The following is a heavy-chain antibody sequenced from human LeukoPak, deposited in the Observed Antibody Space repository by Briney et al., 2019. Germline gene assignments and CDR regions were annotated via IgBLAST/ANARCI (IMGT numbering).Heavy chain of an antibody. CDR1: GFTFSSYE. J-gene: IGHJ4*02. V-gene: IGHV3-48*03. CDR3: ARAYCGGDCYSDLDY. Sequence: PGGSLRLSCAASGFTFSSYEMNWVRQAPGKGLEWVSYISSSGSTIYYADSVKGRFTISRDNAKNSLYLQMNSLRAEDTAVYYCARAYCGGDCYSDLDYWGQGTLVTVSS. CDR2: ISSSGSTI. D-gene: IGHD2-21*02.